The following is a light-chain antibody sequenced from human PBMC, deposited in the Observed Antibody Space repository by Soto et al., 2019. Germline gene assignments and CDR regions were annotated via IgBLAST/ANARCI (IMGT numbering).Light chain of an antibody. Sequence: ALTQPASVSGSPGQSITVSCTGTNSDVGSYNLVSWYQQHPGKAPKLMIYEGSKRPSGVSNRFSGSKSGNTASLTISGLQAEDEADYYCCSYAGSSTYVFGTGTKVTVL. CDR3: CSYAGSSTYV. CDR2: EGS. CDR1: NSDVGSYNL. J-gene: IGLJ1*01. V-gene: IGLV2-23*01.